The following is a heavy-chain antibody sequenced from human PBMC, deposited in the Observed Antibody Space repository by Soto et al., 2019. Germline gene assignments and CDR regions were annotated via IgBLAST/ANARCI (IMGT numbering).Heavy chain of an antibody. J-gene: IGHJ5*02. CDR1: GFTFDDYA. D-gene: IGHD1-26*01. CDR3: AKDIGGSYLQHNWFDP. Sequence: LRLSCAASGFTFDDYAMHWVRQAPGKGLEWVSGISWNSGSIGYADSVKGRFTISRDNAKNSLYLQMNSLRAEDTALYYCAKDIGGSYLQHNWFDPWGQGTLVTVSS. V-gene: IGHV3-9*01. CDR2: ISWNSGSI.